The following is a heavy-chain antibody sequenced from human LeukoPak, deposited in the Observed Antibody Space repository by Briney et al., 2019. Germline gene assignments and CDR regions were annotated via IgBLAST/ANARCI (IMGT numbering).Heavy chain of an antibody. V-gene: IGHV3-30*04. CDR2: ISSDGSNK. Sequence: PGGSLRLSCAASGFTFSSYAMHWVRQAPGKGLEWVAIISSDGSNKYNADSVKGRFTISRDTSKNTLYLQMNSLRAEDTAVYYCARDHPLLRAFDYWGQGTLVTVSS. J-gene: IGHJ4*02. CDR3: ARDHPLLRAFDY. CDR1: GFTFSSYA. D-gene: IGHD3-9*01.